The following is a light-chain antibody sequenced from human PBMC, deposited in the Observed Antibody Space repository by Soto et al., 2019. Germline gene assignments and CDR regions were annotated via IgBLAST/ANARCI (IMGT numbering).Light chain of an antibody. CDR1: SSDVDGYNY. V-gene: IGLV2-14*01. Sequence: QSVLTQPASVSGSPGQSITISCTGTSSDVDGYNYVSWYQQHPGKAPKLMIYEVSNRPSGVSNRFSGSKSGNTASLTISGLQAEDGADYYCSSYTSTRTYVFGTGTKVTVL. J-gene: IGLJ1*01. CDR3: SSYTSTRTYV. CDR2: EVS.